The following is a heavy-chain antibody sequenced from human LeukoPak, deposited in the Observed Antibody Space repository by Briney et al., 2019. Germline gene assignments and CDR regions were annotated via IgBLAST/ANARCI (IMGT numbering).Heavy chain of an antibody. D-gene: IGHD5-24*01. CDR2: ISYDGSNK. V-gene: IGHV3-30*01. J-gene: IGHJ3*02. Sequence: GGSLRLSCAASGVTFSSYSMHWVRQAPGKGLEWVAVISYDGSNKYYADSVKGRFTISRDNSKNTLYLQMNSLRAEDTAVYYCAREEMADAFDIWGQGTMVTVSS. CDR1: GVTFSSYS. CDR3: AREEMADAFDI.